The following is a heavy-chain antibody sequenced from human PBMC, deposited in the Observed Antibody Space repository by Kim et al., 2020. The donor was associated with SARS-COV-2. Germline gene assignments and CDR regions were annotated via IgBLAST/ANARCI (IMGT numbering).Heavy chain of an antibody. CDR2: IIPIFGTA. D-gene: IGHD1-1*01. CDR1: GGTFSSYA. Sequence: SVKVSCKASGGTFSSYAISWVRQAPGQGLEWMGGIIPIFGTANYAQKFQGRVTITADESTSTAYMELSSLRSEDTAVYYCARIRAATGTGTSDYYYYGMDVWGQGTTVTVSS. J-gene: IGHJ6*02. V-gene: IGHV1-69*13. CDR3: ARIRAATGTGTSDYYYYGMDV.